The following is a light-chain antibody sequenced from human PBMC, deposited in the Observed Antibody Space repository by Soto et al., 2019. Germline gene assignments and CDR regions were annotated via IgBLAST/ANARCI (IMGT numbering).Light chain of an antibody. V-gene: IGKV1-5*01. CDR3: QQDHSYPLC. CDR2: DAS. CDR1: QSISGY. J-gene: IGKJ4*01. Sequence: DSQMTQSPSTLSASVGDRATITCRASQSISGYLAWYQQKAGRAPNLMIYDASTLESGVPARFSGSGSGKEITHTIGSLHPDYFATSYCQQDHSYPLCLGGGTNVEIK.